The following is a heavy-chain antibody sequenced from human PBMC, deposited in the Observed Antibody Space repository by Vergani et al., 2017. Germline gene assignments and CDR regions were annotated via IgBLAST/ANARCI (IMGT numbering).Heavy chain of an antibody. CDR2: IIPIFGTA. V-gene: IGHV1-69*12. Sequence: QVQLVQSGAEVKKPGSSVKVSCKASGGTLSSYAISWVRQAPGQGLEWVGGIIPIFGTANYAQKFQGRVTITADESTGTAYMERSSLRSEETTVYYCVRGRDGYNYYLGWIEPWGQRTLVTVSS. CDR1: GGTLSSYA. D-gene: IGHD5-24*01. J-gene: IGHJ5*02. CDR3: VRGRDGYNYYLGWIEP.